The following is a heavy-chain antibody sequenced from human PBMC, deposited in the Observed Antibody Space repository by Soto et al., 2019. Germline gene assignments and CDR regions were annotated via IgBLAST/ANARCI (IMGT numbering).Heavy chain of an antibody. CDR2: IYWDDDK. Sequence: QITLKESGPTLVNPTQTLTLTCTFSGFSLSTSAAGVGWVRQPPGKALEWLAVIYWDDDKRYSPSLQSRLTITKDTSKDQVVLTMTDMEPVDTGTYYCAHTRGGGNSAWFDPWGQGTLVTVSS. J-gene: IGHJ5*02. D-gene: IGHD2-21*02. V-gene: IGHV2-5*02. CDR1: GFSLSTSAAG. CDR3: AHTRGGGNSAWFDP.